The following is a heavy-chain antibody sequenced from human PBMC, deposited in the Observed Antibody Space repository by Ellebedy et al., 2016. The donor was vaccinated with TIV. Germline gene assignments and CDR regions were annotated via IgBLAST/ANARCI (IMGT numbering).Heavy chain of an antibody. D-gene: IGHD2-15*01. Sequence: PGGSLRLSCVASGFTFSNYAMKWVRQAPGKGLEWVSSISGGVGNTYYADSVKGRFTISRDNSKNTLYLQMNSLRAEDTAVYYCAKGCGGSCYWEAYWGQGTLVTVSS. CDR2: ISGGVGNT. J-gene: IGHJ4*02. CDR3: AKGCGGSCYWEAY. V-gene: IGHV3-23*01. CDR1: GFTFSNYA.